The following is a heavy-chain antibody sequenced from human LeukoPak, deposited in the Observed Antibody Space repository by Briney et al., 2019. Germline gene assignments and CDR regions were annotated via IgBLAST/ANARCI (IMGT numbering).Heavy chain of an antibody. V-gene: IGHV4-59*01. Sequence: SETLSLTRTVSGGSISSYYWSWIRQPPGKGLEWIGYIYYSGSTNYNPSLKSRVTISVDTSKNQFSLKLSSVTAADTAVYYCASSLLAYCGGDCYSIDYWGQGTLVTVSS. D-gene: IGHD2-21*02. CDR3: ASSLLAYCGGDCYSIDY. CDR1: GGSISSYY. CDR2: IYYSGST. J-gene: IGHJ4*02.